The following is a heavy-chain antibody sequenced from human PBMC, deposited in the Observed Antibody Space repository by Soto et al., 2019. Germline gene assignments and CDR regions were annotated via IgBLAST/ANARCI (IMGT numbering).Heavy chain of an antibody. Sequence: SETLSLTCTVSGGSIATSSYFWAWIRRPPGKGLEWIGSIDYRGTIYNNPSLKSRVTISVDTSKNHFSLKLDSVTAADTALYYCSSRAPEGFDPWGQGTLVTVSS. CDR1: GGSIATSSYF. CDR3: SSRAPEGFDP. J-gene: IGHJ5*02. CDR2: IDYRGTI. V-gene: IGHV4-39*02.